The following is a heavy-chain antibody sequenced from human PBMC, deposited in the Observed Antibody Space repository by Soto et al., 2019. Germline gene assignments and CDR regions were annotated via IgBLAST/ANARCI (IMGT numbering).Heavy chain of an antibody. D-gene: IGHD3-22*01. J-gene: IGHJ5*02. V-gene: IGHV4-59*01. CDR3: ARDASYYYDSSGYAWFDP. CDR1: GGSISSYY. CDR2: IYYSGST. Sequence: SETLSLTCTVSGGSISSYYWSWIRQPPGKGLEWIGYIYYSGSTNYNPSLKSRVTISVDTSKNQFSLKLSSVTAADTAVYYCARDASYYYDSSGYAWFDPWGQGTLVTVS.